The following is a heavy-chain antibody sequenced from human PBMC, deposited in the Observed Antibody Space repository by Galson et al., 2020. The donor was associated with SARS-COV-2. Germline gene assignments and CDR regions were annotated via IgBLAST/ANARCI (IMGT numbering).Heavy chain of an antibody. D-gene: IGHD6-19*01. J-gene: IGHJ4*02. Sequence: GESLKISCAASGFTFSSYGMHWVRQAPGKGLEWVAVIWYDGSNKYYADSVKGRFTISRDNSKNTLYLQMNSLRAEDTAVYYCAREYSSGWNDYWGQGTLVTVSS. CDR2: IWYDGSNK. CDR3: AREYSSGWNDY. V-gene: IGHV3-33*01. CDR1: GFTFSSYG.